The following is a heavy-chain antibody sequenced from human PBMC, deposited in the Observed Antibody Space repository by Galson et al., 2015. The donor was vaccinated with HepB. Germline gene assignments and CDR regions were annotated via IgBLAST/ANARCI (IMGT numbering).Heavy chain of an antibody. CDR1: GGSIIRSDYY. CDR3: ARERQLVRDTYLDY. Sequence: ETLSLPCTVSGGSIIRSDYYWGWIRQSPGKGLEWIGSVSYRGSTYHNPSLQSRLTISLDTSRSQFSLNLTSVTAADTAVYYCARERQLVRDTYLDYWGQGTLVTVSS. V-gene: IGHV4-39*07. D-gene: IGHD6-13*01. CDR2: VSYRGST. J-gene: IGHJ4*02.